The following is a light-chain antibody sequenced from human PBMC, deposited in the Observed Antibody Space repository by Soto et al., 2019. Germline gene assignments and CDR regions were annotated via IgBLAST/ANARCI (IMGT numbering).Light chain of an antibody. J-gene: IGKJ1*01. Sequence: QWTPKHPTRAASVGDGVTIGCRASQSINNWLAWYQQKPGKAPNLLISDSSDLQSGVPSRFSGSGSGTEFTLTIMRLQPDDFATYYCQQYSDYSPRTFAQGTKVDIK. CDR3: QQYSDYSPRT. CDR2: DSS. V-gene: IGKV1-5*01. CDR1: QSINNW.